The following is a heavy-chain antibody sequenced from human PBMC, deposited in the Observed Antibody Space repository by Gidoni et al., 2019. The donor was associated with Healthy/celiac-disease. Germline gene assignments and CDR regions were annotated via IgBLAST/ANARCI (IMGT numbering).Heavy chain of an antibody. Sequence: VQLVESVGGLVQPGGSLRLSCAASGFTFSDHYMDWVRQAPGKGLEWVGRTRNKANSYTTEYAASVKGRFTISRDDSKNSLYLQMNSLKTEDTAVYYCARDQGHYGMDVWGQGTTVTVSS. CDR3: ARDQGHYGMDV. CDR1: GFTFSDHY. CDR2: TRNKANSYTT. J-gene: IGHJ6*02. V-gene: IGHV3-72*01.